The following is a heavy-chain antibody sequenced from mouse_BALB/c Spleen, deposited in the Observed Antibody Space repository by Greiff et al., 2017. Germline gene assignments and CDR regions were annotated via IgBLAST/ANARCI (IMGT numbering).Heavy chain of an antibody. CDR3: ARSGPLLRLHFDY. CDR1: GYTFTDYN. CDR2: IYPYNGGT. J-gene: IGHJ2*01. V-gene: IGHV1S29*02. Sequence: EVQLQQSGPELVKPGASVKISCKASGYTFTDYNMHWVKQSHGKSLEWIGYIYPYNGGTGYNQKFKSKATLTVDNSSSTAYMELRSLTSEDSAVYYCARSGPLLRLHFDYWGQGTTLTVSS. D-gene: IGHD1-2*01.